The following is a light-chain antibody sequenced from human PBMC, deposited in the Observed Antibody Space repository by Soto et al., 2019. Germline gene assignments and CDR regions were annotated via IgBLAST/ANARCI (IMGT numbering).Light chain of an antibody. Sequence: EVVLTQSPDTVSFSPGEKATLSCRAGKNFGSSYLAWYQQKRGQAPRFLIYGASSRATGIPDRFSGSGSGTDFTLTISRLEPEDFAVYYCQQYGRSPTTFGQGTKVEIK. CDR3: QQYGRSPTT. CDR1: KNFGSSY. V-gene: IGKV3-20*01. CDR2: GAS. J-gene: IGKJ1*01.